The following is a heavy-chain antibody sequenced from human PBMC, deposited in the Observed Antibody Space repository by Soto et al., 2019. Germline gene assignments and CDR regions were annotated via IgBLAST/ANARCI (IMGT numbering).Heavy chain of an antibody. CDR3: ARVFDY. J-gene: IGHJ4*02. Sequence: ASVKVSCKASGYTFQTYDIVWVRQATGQGLEWMGWVTPDSGDTVYAQNFQGRVTMTRDTSTNTAYMELSSLRSDDTAVYYCARVFDYWGQGTLVTVSS. CDR1: GYTFQTYD. CDR2: VTPDSGDT. V-gene: IGHV1-8*02.